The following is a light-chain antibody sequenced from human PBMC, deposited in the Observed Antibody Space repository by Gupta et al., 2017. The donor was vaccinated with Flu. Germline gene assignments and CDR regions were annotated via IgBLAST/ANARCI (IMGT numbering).Light chain of an antibody. CDR2: EVS. V-gene: IGLV2-14*01. J-gene: IGLJ1*01. CDR3: SSYTSSSTRV. CDR1: SSDVGGYNY. Sequence: QSALTQPASVSGSPGQSTTISCTGTSSDVGGYNYVSWYQQHPGKAPKLMIYEVSNRPSGVSNRCSGSKSGNTASLTITGLQAEDEADYYCSSYTSSSTRVFGTGTKVTVL.